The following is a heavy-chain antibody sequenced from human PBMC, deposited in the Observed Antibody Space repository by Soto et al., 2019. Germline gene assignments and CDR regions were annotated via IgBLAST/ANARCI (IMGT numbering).Heavy chain of an antibody. CDR1: GLTFGDYV. V-gene: IGHV3-49*03. CDR3: TRDHPLRIEVADY. D-gene: IGHD3-3*01. J-gene: IGHJ4*02. Sequence: PGGSLRLSCTASGLTFGDYVMSWFRQAPGKGLEWVGFIRSKAYGGTTEHAASVKGRFTISRDDSKSIAYLQMNSLKTEDTAVYYCTRDHPLRIEVADYWGQGTLVTVSS. CDR2: IRSKAYGGTT.